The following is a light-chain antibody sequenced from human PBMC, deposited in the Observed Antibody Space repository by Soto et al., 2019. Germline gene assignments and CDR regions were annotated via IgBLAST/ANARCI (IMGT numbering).Light chain of an antibody. CDR3: CSYAGPTNTYV. Sequence: QSVLTQPASVSGSPGQSITISCTGTSSDIGYYNLVSWYQQYPGKAPKLIIYESRKRPSGVSSRFSASKSGNTASLTISGLQAEDEADYYCCSYAGPTNTYVLGTGTKVTVL. V-gene: IGLV2-23*01. CDR2: ESR. J-gene: IGLJ1*01. CDR1: SSDIGYYNL.